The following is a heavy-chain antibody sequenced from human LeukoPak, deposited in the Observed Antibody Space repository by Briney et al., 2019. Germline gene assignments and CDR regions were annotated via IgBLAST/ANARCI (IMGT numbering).Heavy chain of an antibody. CDR1: GGSFSGYY. V-gene: IGHV4-34*01. CDR2: INHSGST. CDR3: ASMVRGPLNNKNWFDP. J-gene: IGHJ5*02. D-gene: IGHD3-10*01. Sequence: PSETLSLTCAVYGGSFSGYYWSWIRQPPGKGLEWIGEINHSGSTNYNPSLKSRGTISVDTSKNQFSLKLSSVTAADTAVYYCASMVRGPLNNKNWFDPWGQGTLVTVSS.